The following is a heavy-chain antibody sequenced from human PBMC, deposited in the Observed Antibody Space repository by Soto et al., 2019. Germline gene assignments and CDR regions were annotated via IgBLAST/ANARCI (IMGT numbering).Heavy chain of an antibody. D-gene: IGHD6-13*01. CDR1: GGSFSGYY. CDR3: ARGVREYSSSWYEGGYYYYGMDV. V-gene: IGHV4-34*01. J-gene: IGHJ6*02. Sequence: PSETLSLTYAVYGGSFSGYYWSWIRQPPGKGLEWIGEINHSGSTNYNPSLKSRVTISVDTSKNQFSLKLSSVTAADTAVYYCARGVREYSSSWYEGGYYYYGMDVWGQGTTVTVSS. CDR2: INHSGST.